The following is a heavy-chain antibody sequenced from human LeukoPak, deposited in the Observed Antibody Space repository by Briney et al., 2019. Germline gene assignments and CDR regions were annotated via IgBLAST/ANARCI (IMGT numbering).Heavy chain of an antibody. Sequence: PSETLSLTCTVSGGSISSYYWSWIRQPPGKGLEWIGYIYYSGSTNYNPSLKSRDTISVDTSKNQFSLKLSSVTAADTAVYYCARQRSSGSIINPWGQGTLVTVSS. CDR3: ARQRSSGSIINP. CDR1: GGSISSYY. V-gene: IGHV4-59*08. J-gene: IGHJ5*02. CDR2: IYYSGST. D-gene: IGHD6-19*01.